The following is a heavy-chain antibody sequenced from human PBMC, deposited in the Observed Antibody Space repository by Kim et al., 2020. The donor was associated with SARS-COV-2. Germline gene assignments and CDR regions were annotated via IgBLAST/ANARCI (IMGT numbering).Heavy chain of an antibody. CDR2: INGDGSST. D-gene: IGHD5-18*01. Sequence: GGSLRLSCAASGFTFSYYWMHWVRQAPGKGLVWVSRINGDGSSTSYADSVMGRFTISRDNAKNTLYLQMNSLRAEDTAVYYCARSTYSYGPAIDYWGQETLVTVSS. J-gene: IGHJ4*02. V-gene: IGHV3-74*01. CDR3: ARSTYSYGPAIDY. CDR1: GFTFSYYW.